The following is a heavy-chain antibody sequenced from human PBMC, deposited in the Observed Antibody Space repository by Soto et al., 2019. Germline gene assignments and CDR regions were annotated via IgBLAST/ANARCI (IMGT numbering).Heavy chain of an antibody. V-gene: IGHV3-48*02. CDR3: ARDRVAASTYGEFFAY. Sequence: GSLRLSCAASGFSMSTYNMNWVRQAPGKGLEWLSYISSGSSTIFYADSVKGRFTISRDNAKNSLYLQMNSLRDEDTALYYCARDRVAASTYGEFFAYWGHGTLVTVSS. CDR1: GFSMSTYN. CDR2: ISSGSSTI. J-gene: IGHJ4*01. D-gene: IGHD3-10*01.